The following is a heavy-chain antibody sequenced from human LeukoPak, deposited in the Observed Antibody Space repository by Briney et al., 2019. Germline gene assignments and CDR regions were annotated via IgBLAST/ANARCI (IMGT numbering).Heavy chain of an antibody. Sequence: SETLSLTYTVSGGSISSGGYWSWIRQPPEKGLEWIGYIHYTGKTYYNPSLKSRVSISVDKSQNQFSLNLNSVAAADTAVYFCACIILREAAQFDFWGQGTLVTVSS. J-gene: IGHJ4*02. CDR1: GGSISSGGY. CDR3: ACIILREAAQFDF. D-gene: IGHD3-3*01. CDR2: IHYTGKT. V-gene: IGHV4-31*03.